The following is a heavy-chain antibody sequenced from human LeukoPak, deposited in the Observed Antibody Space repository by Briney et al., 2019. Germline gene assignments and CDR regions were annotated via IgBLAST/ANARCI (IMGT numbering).Heavy chain of an antibody. Sequence: PSETLSLTCAVYGGSFSGYYWSWIRQPPGKGLEWIGEINHSGSTNYNPSLKSRVTISVDTSKNQFSLKRSSVTAADTAVYYCARAGDDFWSGYYHFDYWGQGTLVTVSS. CDR1: GGSFSGYY. J-gene: IGHJ4*02. CDR3: ARAGDDFWSGYYHFDY. CDR2: INHSGST. V-gene: IGHV4-34*01. D-gene: IGHD3-3*01.